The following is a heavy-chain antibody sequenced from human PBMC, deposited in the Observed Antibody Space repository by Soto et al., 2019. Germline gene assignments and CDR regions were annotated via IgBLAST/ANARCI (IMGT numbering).Heavy chain of an antibody. J-gene: IGHJ4*02. CDR3: ARDHVAEDRSGDFDY. V-gene: IGHV3-30-3*01. CDR1: GFTFSRHA. CDR2: ISYDGSNK. D-gene: IGHD3-22*01. Sequence: QVQLVESGGGVVQPGRSLRLSCSASGFTFSRHAMHWVRPAPGKGLDWVAVISYDGSNKYYADSVKGRFTISRDNSTNTLDLQMDSLRAADTAVYYCARDHVAEDRSGDFDYWGQGTLVTVSS.